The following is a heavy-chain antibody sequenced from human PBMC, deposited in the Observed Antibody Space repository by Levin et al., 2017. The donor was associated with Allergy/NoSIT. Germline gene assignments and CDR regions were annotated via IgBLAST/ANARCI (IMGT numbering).Heavy chain of an antibody. J-gene: IGHJ4*02. Sequence: LSQTLSLTCADYGGSFSDYYWSWVRQPPGKGLEWIGEISHSGNINHNPSLKSRVTLSEDRSKNQFSLKLRSVTAADTAVYYCRITYVTGREVFDYWGQGTLVTVSA. CDR2: ISHSGNI. V-gene: IGHV4-34*01. CDR3: RITYVTGREVFDY. CDR1: GGSFSDYY. D-gene: IGHD1-1*01.